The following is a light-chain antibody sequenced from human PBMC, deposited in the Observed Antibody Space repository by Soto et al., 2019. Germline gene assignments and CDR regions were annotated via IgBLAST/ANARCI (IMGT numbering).Light chain of an antibody. CDR1: QTISSW. V-gene: IGKV1-5*03. Sequence: DIQMTQTPATRSGSVGYRVTITFRASQTISSWLAWYQQKPGKAPKLLIYKASTLKSGVPSRFRGSGSETEFTLTSSGLQPDDFATYYCQQFSDGWTFGQGTKVDIK. J-gene: IGKJ1*01. CDR2: KAS. CDR3: QQFSDGWT.